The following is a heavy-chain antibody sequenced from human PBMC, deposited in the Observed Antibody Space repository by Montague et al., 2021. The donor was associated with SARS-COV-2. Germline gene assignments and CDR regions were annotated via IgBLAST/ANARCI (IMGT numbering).Heavy chain of an antibody. D-gene: IGHD3-9*01. Sequence: SETLSLTCTVSGGSVSSNRDSWGWIRQPPGRGLEWIGTFSYSGSTYSNPSLNNRVSISRDTSRNHFSLKLTSATTADTAVYYCAGHDIFSNWSDPWGQGTLVTVSS. CDR3: AGHDIFSNWSDP. CDR2: FSYSGST. CDR1: GGSVSSNRDS. J-gene: IGHJ5*02. V-gene: IGHV4-39*01.